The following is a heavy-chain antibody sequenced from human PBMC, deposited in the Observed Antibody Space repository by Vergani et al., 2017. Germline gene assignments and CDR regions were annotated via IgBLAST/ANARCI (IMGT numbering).Heavy chain of an antibody. CDR2: INHSGRT. J-gene: IGHJ5*02. V-gene: IGHV4-34*01. CDR3: ARGLVLLSFGGTNWFDP. Sequence: QVQLQQWGAGLLKPSETLSLTCAVYGGSFSGYYWSWIRQPPGKGLEWIGEINHSGRTNYNPSLKSRVTISVDTSKTQFSLKLSSVTVAYTAVYYCARGLVLLSFGGTNWFDPWGQGTLVTVAS. D-gene: IGHD3-10*01. CDR1: GGSFSGYY.